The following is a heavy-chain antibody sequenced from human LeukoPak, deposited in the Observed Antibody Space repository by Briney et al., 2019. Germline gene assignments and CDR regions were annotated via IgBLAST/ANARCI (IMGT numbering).Heavy chain of an antibody. CDR1: GGSMTNFY. V-gene: IGHV4-59*08. CDR3: ARLSGAYWTFDC. CDR2: VFYRGTS. J-gene: IGHJ4*02. D-gene: IGHD1-26*01. Sequence: PSETLSLTYTISGGSMTNFYWGWIRQPPGKGMQWIGYVFYRGTSNHNPSLENRVTMSVDTSKNQFSLELSFVTAADTAVYYCARLSGAYWTFDCWGQGTLVTVSS.